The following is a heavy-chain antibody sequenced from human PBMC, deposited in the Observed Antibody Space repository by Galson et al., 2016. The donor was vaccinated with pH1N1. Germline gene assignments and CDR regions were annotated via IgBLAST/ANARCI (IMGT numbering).Heavy chain of an antibody. Sequence: SLRLSCAASGFTFNIFAMSWVRQAPGKGPEWVSSISASGANTNYADPVEGRFTISRDNSKNTLYLQTNSLRDEDTAIYCCVKLDSSGYYYGRFDSWGQGTLVTVSS. CDR3: VKLDSSGYYYGRFDS. D-gene: IGHD3-22*01. CDR1: GFTFNIFA. J-gene: IGHJ4*02. V-gene: IGHV3-23*01. CDR2: ISASGANT.